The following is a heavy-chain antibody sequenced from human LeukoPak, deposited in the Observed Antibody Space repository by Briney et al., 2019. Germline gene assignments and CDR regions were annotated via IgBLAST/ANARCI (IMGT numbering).Heavy chain of an antibody. CDR1: GYTFTSYV. Sequence: ASVKVSCKASGYTFTSYVISWVRQAPGQGLEWMGWISAYNGNTNYAQKLQGRVTMTTDTSTSTAYMELRSLRSDDTAVYYCAGGYYDSSGYAFDIWGQGTMVTVSS. J-gene: IGHJ3*02. D-gene: IGHD3-22*01. V-gene: IGHV1-18*01. CDR2: ISAYNGNT. CDR3: AGGYYDSSGYAFDI.